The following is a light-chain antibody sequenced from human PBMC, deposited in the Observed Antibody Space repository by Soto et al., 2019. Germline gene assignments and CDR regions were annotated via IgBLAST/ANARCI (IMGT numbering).Light chain of an antibody. V-gene: IGKV3-11*01. CDR3: QQRSNWPRLT. J-gene: IGKJ4*01. CDR2: DAS. Sequence: EIVLTQSPATLSLSPGERATLSCRASQSVSSYLAWYQQKPGQAPRLLIYDASNRATGIPARLSGSGSGTDFTLTISRLEPEDFAVYYCQQRSNWPRLTFGGGTKVEIK. CDR1: QSVSSY.